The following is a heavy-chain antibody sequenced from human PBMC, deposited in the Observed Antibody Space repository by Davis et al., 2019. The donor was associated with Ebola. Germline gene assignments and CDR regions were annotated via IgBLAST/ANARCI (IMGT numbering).Heavy chain of an antibody. D-gene: IGHD3-3*01. J-gene: IGHJ6*03. V-gene: IGHV3-74*01. Sequence: GESLKISCAASGFTFSSYWMHWVRQAPGKGLVWVSRINSDGSSTSYADSVKGRFTISRDNAENTLYLQMNSLRAEDTAVYYCARDYDFWSGYPSYYYYYMDVWGKGTTVTVSS. CDR1: GFTFSSYW. CDR2: INSDGSST. CDR3: ARDYDFWSGYPSYYYYYMDV.